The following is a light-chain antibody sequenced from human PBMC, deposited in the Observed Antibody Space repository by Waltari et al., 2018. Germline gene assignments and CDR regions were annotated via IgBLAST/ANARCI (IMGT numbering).Light chain of an antibody. CDR1: SRDLGADNL. V-gene: IGLV2-14*03. J-gene: IGLJ1*01. CDR2: DVT. CDR3: SSYTTGSTRYV. Sequence: QSALTQPASVSGSPGQSITFSCTGASRDLGADNLVSSYQKHPGKPPKVMIYDVTIRPSGVSSRFSGSKSGNPASLTISGLQAEDEADYYCSSYTTGSTRYVFGSGTKVTVL.